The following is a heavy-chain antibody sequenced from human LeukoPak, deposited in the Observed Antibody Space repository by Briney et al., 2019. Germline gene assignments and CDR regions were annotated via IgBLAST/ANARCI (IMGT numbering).Heavy chain of an antibody. V-gene: IGHV1-24*01. D-gene: IGHD4-17*01. J-gene: IGHJ4*02. CDR1: GYTLTELS. CDR3: ATDPTTVTTLGYY. CDR2: FDPEDGET. Sequence: ASVKVSFKVSGYTLTELSMHWVRQAPGKGLEWMGGFDPEDGETIYAQKFQGRVTMTEDTSTDTAYMELSSLRSEDTAVYYCATDPTTVTTLGYYWGQGTLVTVSS.